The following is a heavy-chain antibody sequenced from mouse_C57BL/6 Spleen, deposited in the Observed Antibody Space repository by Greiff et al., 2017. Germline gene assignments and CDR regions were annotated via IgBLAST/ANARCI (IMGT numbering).Heavy chain of an antibody. J-gene: IGHJ3*01. Sequence: VQLKESVAELVRPGASVKLSCTASGFNIKNTYMHWVKQRPEQGLEWIGRIDPANGNTKSAPKFQGKATITADPSSNTAYLQLHSLTSGDTAIYYCARNYYGSQAWFAYWGQGTLVTVSA. V-gene: IGHV14-3*01. CDR1: GFNIKNTY. D-gene: IGHD1-1*01. CDR3: ARNYYGSQAWFAY. CDR2: IDPANGNT.